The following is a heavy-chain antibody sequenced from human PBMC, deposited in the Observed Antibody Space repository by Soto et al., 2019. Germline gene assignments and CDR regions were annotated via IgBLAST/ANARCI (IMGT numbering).Heavy chain of an antibody. D-gene: IGHD3-10*01. V-gene: IGHV4-39*02. CDR3: ARSIASEKFRSGSWARAEEVDY. CDR1: GGSVSSSIYY. CDR2: ISYSGST. Sequence: QLQLQESGPGLVKPSETMSLTCTVSGGSVSSSIYYWGGIRQPPGKGLAWITSISYSGSTTFNPSLKSRVPASVDTSNNHLSLQLTDVTAADTAVYYSARSIASEKFRSGSWARAEEVDYWGRVTLVTVSS. J-gene: IGHJ4*02.